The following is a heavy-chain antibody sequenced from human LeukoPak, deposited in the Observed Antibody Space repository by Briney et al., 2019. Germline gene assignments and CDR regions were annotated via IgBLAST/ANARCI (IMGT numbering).Heavy chain of an antibody. Sequence: SETLSLTCTVSGGSISSYYWSWIRQPPGKGLEWIGYIYYSGSTNYNPSLKSRVTISVDTSKNQFSPKLSSVTAADTAVYYCARAYGLDAFDIWGQGTMVTVSS. CDR1: GGSISSYY. D-gene: IGHD4-17*01. J-gene: IGHJ3*02. CDR3: ARAYGLDAFDI. CDR2: IYYSGST. V-gene: IGHV4-59*01.